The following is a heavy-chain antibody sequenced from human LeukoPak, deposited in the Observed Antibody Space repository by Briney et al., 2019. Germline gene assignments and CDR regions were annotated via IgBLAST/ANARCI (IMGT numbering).Heavy chain of an antibody. CDR3: AKGLQDYYYYGMDV. D-gene: IGHD4-4*01. J-gene: IGHJ6*02. Sequence: QSGGSLRLSCAAPGFTFSSYAMSWVRQAPGKGLEWVSAISGSGGSTYYADSVKGRFTISRDNSKNTLYLQMNSLRAEDTAVYYCAKGLQDYYYYGMDVWGQGTTVTVSS. CDR2: ISGSGGST. CDR1: GFTFSSYA. V-gene: IGHV3-23*01.